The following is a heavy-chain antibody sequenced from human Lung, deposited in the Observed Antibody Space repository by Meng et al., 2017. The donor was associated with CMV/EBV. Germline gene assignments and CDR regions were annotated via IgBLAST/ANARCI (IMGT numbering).Heavy chain of an antibody. CDR2: IRYDGSNK. CDR1: GFTFSSYG. D-gene: IGHD3-22*01. V-gene: IGHV3-30*02. Sequence: LTXXASGFTFSSYGMHWVRQAPGKGLEWVAFIRYDGSNKYYADSVKGRFTISRDNSKNTLYLQMNSLRAEDTAVYYCAKGGDYDSSGDYWGQGTLVTVSS. J-gene: IGHJ4*02. CDR3: AKGGDYDSSGDY.